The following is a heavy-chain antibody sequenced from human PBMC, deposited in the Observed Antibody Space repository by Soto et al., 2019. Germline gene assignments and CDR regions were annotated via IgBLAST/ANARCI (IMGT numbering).Heavy chain of an antibody. Sequence: RRLSCAASGFTFSSYAMHWVRQAPGKGLEWVAVISYDGSNKYYADSVKGRLTISRDNSKNTLYLQTNSLRAEDTAVHYCEREGAISSSDAIDYWGQGTLVTVSS. V-gene: IGHV3-30-3*01. CDR1: GFTFSSYA. D-gene: IGHD6-6*01. CDR3: EREGAISSSDAIDY. CDR2: ISYDGSNK. J-gene: IGHJ4*02.